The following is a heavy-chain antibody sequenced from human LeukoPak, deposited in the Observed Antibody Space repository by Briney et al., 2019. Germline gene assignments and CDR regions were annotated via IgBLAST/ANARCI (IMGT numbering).Heavy chain of an antibody. J-gene: IGHJ4*02. Sequence: SQTLSLTCAISGDSVSSNSAAWNWIRQSPSRGLEWLGRTYYRSKWYNDYAVSVKSRITINPDTSNNQFSLHLDSVTPEDTAVYYCVRNSGTSWDFWGQGALVTVSS. V-gene: IGHV6-1*01. CDR2: TYYRSKWYN. CDR1: GDSVSSNSAA. CDR3: VRNSGTSWDF. D-gene: IGHD1-7*01.